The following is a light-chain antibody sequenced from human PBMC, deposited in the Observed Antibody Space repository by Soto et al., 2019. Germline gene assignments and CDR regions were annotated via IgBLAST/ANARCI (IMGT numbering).Light chain of an antibody. V-gene: IGKV3-15*01. Sequence: EIVMTQSPATLSVSPGERATLSCRASQSVSSNLAWYQHNPCQSPRLLINGASTRAIGIPARFSGSGSGTEFTLTISSLQSEDSAVYYCQQYNTWPRTFGQATKVEIK. CDR1: QSVSSN. CDR3: QQYNTWPRT. CDR2: GAS. J-gene: IGKJ1*01.